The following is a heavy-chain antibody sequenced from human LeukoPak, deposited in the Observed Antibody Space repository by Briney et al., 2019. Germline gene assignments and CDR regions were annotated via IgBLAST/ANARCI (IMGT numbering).Heavy chain of an antibody. CDR3: ARVRYGSGSYYFDN. D-gene: IGHD3-10*01. J-gene: IGHJ4*02. V-gene: IGHV4-61*01. CDR1: GGSVSNASYY. CDR2: VYYSGGT. Sequence: PSETLSLTCTVSGGSVSNASYYWSWIRQPPGKGLDWIGYVYYSGGTNYSPSLQSRVTVSVDTSKNQFSLKLTSVTAADTAVYYCARVRYGSGSYYFDNWGQGTLVTVSS.